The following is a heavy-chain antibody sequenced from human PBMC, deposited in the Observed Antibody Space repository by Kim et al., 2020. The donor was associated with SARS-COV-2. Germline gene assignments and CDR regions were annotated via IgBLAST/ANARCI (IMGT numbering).Heavy chain of an antibody. D-gene: IGHD3-22*01. J-gene: IGHJ4*02. Sequence: SETLSLTCTVSGGSISSYYWSWIRQPAGKGLEWIGRIYTSGSPNYNPSLKSRVTMSVDTSKNQFSLKLSSVTAADTAVYYCARDEAYYDSSGYYAYWGQGTLVTVSS. CDR3: ARDEAYYDSSGYYAY. V-gene: IGHV4-4*07. CDR1: GGSISSYY. CDR2: IYTSGSP.